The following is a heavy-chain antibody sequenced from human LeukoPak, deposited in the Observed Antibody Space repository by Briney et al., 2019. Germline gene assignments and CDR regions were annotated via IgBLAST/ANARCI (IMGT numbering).Heavy chain of an antibody. CDR3: ARYSSSGYWFDP. CDR2: IYSGGST. Sequence: GGSLILSCAASGFTVSSNYMSWVRQAPGKGLEWVSVIYSGGSTYYADSVKGRFTISRDNSKNTLYLQMNSLRAEDTAVYYCARYSSSGYWFDPWGQGTLVTVSS. D-gene: IGHD6-6*01. J-gene: IGHJ5*02. V-gene: IGHV3-66*02. CDR1: GFTVSSNY.